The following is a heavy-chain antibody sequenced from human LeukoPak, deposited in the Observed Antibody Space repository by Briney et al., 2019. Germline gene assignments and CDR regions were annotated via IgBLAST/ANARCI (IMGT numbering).Heavy chain of an antibody. CDR2: INPHSGPS. Sequence: ASVKVSCKASGYGFSDVYFNWVRRAPGQGLEWMGWINPHSGPSKYAQRFQGRVSMDASIDTAYLELSWLTSDDTAVYYCATSSTVTHTRDPWGPGTLVTVSS. V-gene: IGHV1-2*02. CDR1: GYGFSDVY. D-gene: IGHD1-1*01. CDR3: ATSSTVTHTRDP. J-gene: IGHJ5*02.